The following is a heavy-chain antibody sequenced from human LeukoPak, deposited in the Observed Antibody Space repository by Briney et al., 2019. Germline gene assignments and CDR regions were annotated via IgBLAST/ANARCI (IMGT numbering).Heavy chain of an antibody. Sequence: PGGSLRLSCAASGFTFSSYAMSWVRQAPGKGLEWVSAISGSGGSTYYADSVKGRFTISRDNSKNPLYLQMNSLSAEDTAVYYCAKDLLAYAYYYGSGSYYNNGPDFDYWGQGTLVTVSS. CDR2: ISGSGGST. CDR1: GFTFSSYA. CDR3: AKDLLAYAYYYGSGSYYNNGPDFDY. D-gene: IGHD3-10*01. J-gene: IGHJ4*02. V-gene: IGHV3-23*01.